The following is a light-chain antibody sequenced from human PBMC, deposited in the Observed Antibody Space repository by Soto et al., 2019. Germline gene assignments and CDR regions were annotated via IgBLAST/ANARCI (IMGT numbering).Light chain of an antibody. J-gene: IGLJ7*01. CDR1: TGDVTRGHW. CDR2: DTS. Sequence: QTVVTQEPSLTVSPGGTVTLTCGSTTGDVTRGHWPYWFQQRPGQVPRTPIHDTSNKHSWTPARFSGSLLGGKAALTLSGAQPEDEAEYYCLLFYDGVAVFGGGTQLTVL. CDR3: LLFYDGVAV. V-gene: IGLV7-46*01.